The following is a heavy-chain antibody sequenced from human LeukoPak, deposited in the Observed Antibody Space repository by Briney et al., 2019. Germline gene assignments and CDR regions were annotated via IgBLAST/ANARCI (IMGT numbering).Heavy chain of an antibody. D-gene: IGHD4/OR15-4a*01. CDR3: ARRAGAYSHPYDY. V-gene: IGHV3-23*01. Sequence: GGSLRLSCAASGFTFSTFAMIWVRQPPGKGLEWVSSIFPSGGEIHYADSVRGRFTISRDNSKNTLYLQMNSLRAEDTAVYYCARRAGAYSHPYDYWGQGTLVTASS. J-gene: IGHJ4*02. CDR2: IFPSGGEI. CDR1: GFTFSTFA.